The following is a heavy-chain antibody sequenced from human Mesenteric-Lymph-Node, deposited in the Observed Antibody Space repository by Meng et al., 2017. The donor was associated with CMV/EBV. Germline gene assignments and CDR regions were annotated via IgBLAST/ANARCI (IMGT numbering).Heavy chain of an antibody. Sequence: KASAYTFTGYYMHWVRQDPGQGLEWMGWINPNSGGTNYAQKFQGRVTMTRDTSISTVYMELSRLTSDDTAVYYCARTLGFHNYGDYGFWGQGTLVTVSS. CDR2: INPNSGGT. J-gene: IGHJ4*02. CDR3: ARTLGFHNYGDYGF. CDR1: AYTFTGYY. V-gene: IGHV1-2*02. D-gene: IGHD4-17*01.